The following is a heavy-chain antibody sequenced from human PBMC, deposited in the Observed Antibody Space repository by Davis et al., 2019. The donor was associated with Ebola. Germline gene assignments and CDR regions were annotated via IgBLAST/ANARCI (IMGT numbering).Heavy chain of an antibody. D-gene: IGHD3-22*01. Sequence: SVTVSCKASGCTFSSYAISWVRQAPGQGLEWMGGIIPIFGTANYAQKFQGRVTITADESTSTAYMELSSLRSEDTAVYYCARDSPKYDSSGYLDYWGQGTLVTVSS. CDR2: IIPIFGTA. J-gene: IGHJ4*02. V-gene: IGHV1-69*13. CDR3: ARDSPKYDSSGYLDY. CDR1: GCTFSSYA.